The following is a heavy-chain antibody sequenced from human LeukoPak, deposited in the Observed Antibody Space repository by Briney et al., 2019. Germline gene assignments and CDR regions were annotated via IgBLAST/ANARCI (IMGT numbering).Heavy chain of an antibody. V-gene: IGHV4-61*02. J-gene: IGHJ3*02. CDR1: GGSISSGSYY. D-gene: IGHD3-10*01. Sequence: SETLSLTCTVSGGSISSGSYYWSWIRQPAGKGLEWIGRIYTSGSTSYNPSLKSRVTISVDTSKSQLSLKLSSVTAADTAVYYCARDRGYLDGFDIWGQGTMVTVSS. CDR3: ARDRGYLDGFDI. CDR2: IYTSGST.